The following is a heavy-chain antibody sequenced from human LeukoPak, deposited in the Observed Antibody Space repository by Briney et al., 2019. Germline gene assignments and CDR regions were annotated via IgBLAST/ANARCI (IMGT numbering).Heavy chain of an antibody. CDR1: GGSFSGYY. D-gene: IGHD6-13*01. J-gene: IGHJ5*02. Sequence: SETLSLTCAVYGGSFSGYYWSWIRQPPGKGLEWIGETNHSGSTNYNPSLKSRVTISVDTSKNQFSLKLSSVTAADTAVYYCARELMRPAAGHRGGWFDPWGQGTLVTVSS. CDR3: ARELMRPAAGHRGGWFDP. V-gene: IGHV4-34*01. CDR2: TNHSGST.